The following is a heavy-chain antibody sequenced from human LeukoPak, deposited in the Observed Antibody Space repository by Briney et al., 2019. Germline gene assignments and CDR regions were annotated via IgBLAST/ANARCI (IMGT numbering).Heavy chain of an antibody. CDR2: IYRDGST. D-gene: IGHD5-18*01. CDR1: GLNVSTNN. Sequence: GGSLRLSCAASGLNVSTNNMTWVRQAPGKGLEWVSAIYRDGSTFNANSVKGRFTISRDSSKNTLYLQMNSLRAEDTAVYYCARGYSSADYWGQGTLVTVSS. CDR3: ARGYSSADY. V-gene: IGHV3-53*01. J-gene: IGHJ4*02.